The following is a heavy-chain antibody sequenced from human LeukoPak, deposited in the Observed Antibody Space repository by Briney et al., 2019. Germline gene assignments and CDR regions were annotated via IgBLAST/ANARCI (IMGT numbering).Heavy chain of an antibody. D-gene: IGHD6-13*01. CDR1: GFTFSSYA. CDR2: ISYDGSNK. CDR3: ARGGRSSWYLFEY. V-gene: IGHV3-30-3*01. Sequence: PGGSLRLSCAASGFTFSSYAMHWVRQAPGKGLEWVAVISYDGSNKYYADSVKGRFTISRDNSKNTLYLQMNSLRAEGTAVYYCARGGRSSWYLFEYWGQGTLVTVSS. J-gene: IGHJ4*02.